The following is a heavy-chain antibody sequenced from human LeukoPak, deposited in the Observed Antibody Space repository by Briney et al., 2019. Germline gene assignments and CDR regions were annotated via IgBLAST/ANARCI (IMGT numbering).Heavy chain of an antibody. Sequence: PGGSLRLSCAASGFTFSTNSMNWVRQAPGKGLEWVSYISSTGGTIYYADSMKGRFAISRDNAKNSLYLQMNSLRVEDTAVYYCARSPPYYDFWSSRKNWFDPWGQGTLVTVSS. J-gene: IGHJ5*02. V-gene: IGHV3-48*04. CDR3: ARSPPYYDFWSSRKNWFDP. CDR1: GFTFSTNS. CDR2: ISSTGGTI. D-gene: IGHD3-3*01.